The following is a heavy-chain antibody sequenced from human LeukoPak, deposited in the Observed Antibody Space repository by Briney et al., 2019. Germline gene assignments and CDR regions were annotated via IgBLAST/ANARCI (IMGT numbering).Heavy chain of an antibody. CDR2: IKSDGSDT. CDR1: GFTFSRYW. CDR3: VQDSYAISSSGSTFAS. J-gene: IGHJ4*02. Sequence: GGSLRLSCAASGFTFSRYWMHWVRQAPGKGPVWVSRIKSDGSDTSYADSVKGRFTVSRDNAKNTLYLQMNSLRTEDMAVYYCVQDSYAISSSGSTFASWGQGTLVTVSS. D-gene: IGHD2-2*01. V-gene: IGHV3-74*01.